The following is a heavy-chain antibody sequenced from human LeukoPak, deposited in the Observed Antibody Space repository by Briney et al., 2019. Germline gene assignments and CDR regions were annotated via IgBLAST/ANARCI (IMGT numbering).Heavy chain of an antibody. CDR1: GDSVSSNSAA. D-gene: IGHD4-23*01. CDR3: ARGPLNDYGGNAFFDY. V-gene: IGHV6-1*01. CDR2: TYYRSKWYN. J-gene: IGHJ4*02. Sequence: SQTLSLTCAISGDSVSSNSAAWNWIRQSPSRGLEWLGRTYYRSKWYNDYAVSVKSRITINPDTSKNQFSLQLNSVTPEDMAVYYCARGPLNDYGGNAFFDYWGQGTLVTVSS.